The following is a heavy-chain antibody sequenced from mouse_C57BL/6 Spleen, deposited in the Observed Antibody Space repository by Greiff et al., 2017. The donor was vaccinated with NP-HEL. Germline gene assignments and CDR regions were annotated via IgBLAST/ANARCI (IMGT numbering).Heavy chain of an antibody. Sequence: QVQLQQPGAELVRPGTSVKLSCKASGYTFTSYWMHWVKQRPGQGLEWIGVIDPSDSYTNYNQKFKGKATLTVDTSSSTAYMQLSSLTSEDSAVYYCARGDYYGSSCWFAYWGQGTLVTVSA. D-gene: IGHD1-1*01. CDR2: IDPSDSYT. CDR1: GYTFTSYW. V-gene: IGHV1-59*01. J-gene: IGHJ3*01. CDR3: ARGDYYGSSCWFAY.